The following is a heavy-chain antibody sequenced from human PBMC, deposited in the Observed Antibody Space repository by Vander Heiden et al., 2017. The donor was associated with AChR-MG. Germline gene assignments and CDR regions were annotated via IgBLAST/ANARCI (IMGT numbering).Heavy chain of an antibody. CDR3: ARGDQAAPDY. CDR2: VYPNSTAT. J-gene: IGHJ4*02. D-gene: IGHD2-2*01. CDR1: GYIFTGYY. Sequence: QVLLVQSGAEVKKPGASVKVSCKASGYIFTGYYIHWVRRAPGQGLEWIGRVYPNSTATSAAQKFRDRVTLTRDTSISTAYMELSSLTSDDTTIYYCARGDQAAPDYWGQGTLVSVSS. V-gene: IGHV1-2*06.